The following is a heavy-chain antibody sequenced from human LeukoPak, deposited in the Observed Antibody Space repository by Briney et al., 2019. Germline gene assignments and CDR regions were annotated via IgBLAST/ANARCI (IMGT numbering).Heavy chain of an antibody. CDR1: GGSFTSYY. J-gene: IGHJ4*02. D-gene: IGHD3-22*01. CDR2: IYTSGTT. Sequence: SSETLSLTCTVSGGSFTSYYWSWIRQPPGKGLEWIGYIYTSGTTKYNPSHKSRVTILVDTSKNQFSLKLSSVTAADTAVYYCARFLTVSQFDYWGQGTLVTVSS. V-gene: IGHV4-4*09. CDR3: ARFLTVSQFDY.